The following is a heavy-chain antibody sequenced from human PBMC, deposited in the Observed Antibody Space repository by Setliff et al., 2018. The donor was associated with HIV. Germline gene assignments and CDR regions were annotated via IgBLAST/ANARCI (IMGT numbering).Heavy chain of an antibody. CDR2: IYNSEMI. Sequence: SETLSLTCIVSGASISSDTWSWIRQPPGKGLQWIGFIYNSEMINYNPSLKSRVSMSLDTSKNQFSLKLTSVTAADTAVYYCASRIYYYDSSRVLREEGFDPWGQGTLVTVSS. V-gene: IGHV4-59*08. CDR1: GASISSDT. CDR3: ASRIYYYDSSRVLREEGFDP. J-gene: IGHJ5*02. D-gene: IGHD3-22*01.